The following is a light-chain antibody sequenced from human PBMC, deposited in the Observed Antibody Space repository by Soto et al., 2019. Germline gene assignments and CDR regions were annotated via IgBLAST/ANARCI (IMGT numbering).Light chain of an antibody. V-gene: IGLV2-14*01. CDR2: EVS. Sequence: QSALTQPASVSGSPGQSITISCTGTTSDVGGYDFVSWYQQHPGKAPKLIIYEVSNRPSGVSNRFSASKSGSTASLTISGLQAEDEADYFCTSYSSSNNFDVVFGGGTKLTVL. CDR1: TSDVGGYDF. CDR3: TSYSSSNNFDVV. J-gene: IGLJ2*01.